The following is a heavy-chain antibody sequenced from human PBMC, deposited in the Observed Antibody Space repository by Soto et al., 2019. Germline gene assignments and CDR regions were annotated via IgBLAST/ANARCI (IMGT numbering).Heavy chain of an antibody. D-gene: IGHD2-21*01. V-gene: IGHV4-61*01. CDR3: ARGEGNSYYAYQFDT. J-gene: IGHJ4*02. CDR1: GDSVTSVNYF. Sequence: SETLSLTCAVSGDSVTSVNYFWTWIRQPPGGGLEWIGYISNSGISKYNPSLKSRVAMSQDTSKNQFSLNLHSVTAADTAVYFYARGEGNSYYAYQFDTWGQGALVTVSS. CDR2: ISNSGIS.